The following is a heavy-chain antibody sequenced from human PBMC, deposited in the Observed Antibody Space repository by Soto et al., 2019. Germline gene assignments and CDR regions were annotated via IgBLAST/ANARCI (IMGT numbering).Heavy chain of an antibody. CDR3: AREWERSSYYYDSSGYYYLGTPDY. CDR2: IYYSGST. CDR1: GGSISSGGYY. J-gene: IGHJ4*02. D-gene: IGHD3-22*01. V-gene: IGHV4-31*03. Sequence: KTSETLSLTCTVSGGSISSGGYYWSWIRQHPGKGLEWIGYIYYSGSTYYNPSLKSRVTISVDTSKNQFSLKLSSVTAADTAVYYCAREWERSSYYYDSSGYYYLGTPDYWGQGTLVTVSS.